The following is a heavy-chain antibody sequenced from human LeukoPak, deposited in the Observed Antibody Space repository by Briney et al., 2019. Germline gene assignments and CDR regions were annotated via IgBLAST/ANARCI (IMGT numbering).Heavy chain of an antibody. V-gene: IGHV4-59*01. J-gene: IGHJ3*02. CDR3: ARRRSQQWLVGYAFDI. CDR2: SYYSGTT. CDR1: GGSIRGYY. D-gene: IGHD6-19*01. Sequence: SETLSLTCTVSGGSIRGYYWSWIRQPPGKGLEWIGYSYYSGTTSYNPSLKSRVTISVHTSKNQFSLKLSSVTAADTAVYYCARRRSQQWLVGYAFDIWGQGTMVTVSS.